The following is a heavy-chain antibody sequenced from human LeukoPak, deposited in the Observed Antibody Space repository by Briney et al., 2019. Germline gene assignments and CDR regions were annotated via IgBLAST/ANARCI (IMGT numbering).Heavy chain of an antibody. CDR1: GGSISSYY. V-gene: IGHV4-4*07. CDR3: ARDTYYYGSGTYYFNY. CDR2: THTSGST. Sequence: PSETLSLTCTVSGGSISSYYWTWNRQPAGKGLEWIGRTHTSGSTNYNPSLKSRVTMSVDTSKNPFSLTLTSVTAADTAVYYCARDTYYYGSGTYYFNYWGQGTLVTVSS. J-gene: IGHJ4*02. D-gene: IGHD3-10*01.